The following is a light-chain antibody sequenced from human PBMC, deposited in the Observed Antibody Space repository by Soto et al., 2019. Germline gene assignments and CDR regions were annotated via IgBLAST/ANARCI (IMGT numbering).Light chain of an antibody. CDR3: QQRSKGPLT. J-gene: IGKJ4*01. CDR2: GVS. Sequence: IVLTESSAPLSWSPGGNATPPCRARQSVTSNALAWYQQKPGQAPRLLLYGVSSRATGIPHRWSGSGSGTDVTLTTSSLLPEDFAVDYYQQRSKGPLTFGGGTKVEIK. CDR1: QSVTSN. V-gene: IGKV3-11*01.